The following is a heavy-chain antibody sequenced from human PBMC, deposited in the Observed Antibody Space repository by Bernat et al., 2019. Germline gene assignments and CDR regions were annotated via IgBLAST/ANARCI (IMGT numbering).Heavy chain of an antibody. CDR3: ARVALPAEIGYHYYYYMDV. D-gene: IGHD2-2*01. V-gene: IGHV4-34*01. CDR2: INHTRNT. J-gene: IGHJ6*03. CDR1: GGSFSDYY. Sequence: QVQLQQWGAGLLKPPETLSLTCAVYGGSFSDYYWSWVRQPPGKGLEWIGEINHTRNTNYNPSLKSRVTISVDTSKNLFSLNLRSVTAADTAVYYCARVALPAEIGYHYYYYMDVWGTGTTVTVAS.